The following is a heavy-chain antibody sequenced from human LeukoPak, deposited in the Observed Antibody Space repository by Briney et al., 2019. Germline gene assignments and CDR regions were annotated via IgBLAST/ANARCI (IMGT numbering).Heavy chain of an antibody. V-gene: IGHV1-46*01. CDR3: ATDYGSGTYYNAITLDP. CDR1: GYTFTSYY. Sequence: SVKLSCTASGYTFTSYYMHWVRQAPGQGLEWMAIIKPSGGSTSYAQKFQGRVTITADEATSTGYMELSSLRSEDTAVYYCATDYGSGTYYNAITLDPWGQGTLVAVSS. J-gene: IGHJ5*02. CDR2: IKPSGGST. D-gene: IGHD3-10*01.